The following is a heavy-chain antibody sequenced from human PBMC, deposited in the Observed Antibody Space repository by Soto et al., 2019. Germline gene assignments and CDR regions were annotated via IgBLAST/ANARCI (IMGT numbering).Heavy chain of an antibody. CDR3: AKDKGGITGTTVYYYGMDV. CDR2: VGGSGGST. CDR1: GFTFSRPA. J-gene: IGHJ6*02. D-gene: IGHD1-7*01. Sequence: GGSLRLSCAASGFTFSRPAMSWVRQARGEGVEWASAVGGSGGSTYYADSVKGRFTISRDNSKNTLYLQMNSLRAEDTAVYHCAKDKGGITGTTVYYYGMDVWGQGTTVTVSS. V-gene: IGHV3-23*01.